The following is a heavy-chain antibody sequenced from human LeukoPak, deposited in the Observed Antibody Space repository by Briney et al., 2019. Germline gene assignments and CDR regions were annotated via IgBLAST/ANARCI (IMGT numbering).Heavy chain of an antibody. V-gene: IGHV1-69*01. CDR3: ARGQKADIVVVPAATVPGYYYYYYMDV. Sequence: SVKVSCKASGGTFSSYAISWVRQAPGRGLEWMGGIIPIFGTANYAQKFQGRVTITADESTSTAYMELSSLRSEDTAVYYCARGQKADIVVVPAATVPGYYYYYYMDVWGKGTTVTISS. CDR1: GGTFSSYA. J-gene: IGHJ6*03. CDR2: IIPIFGTA. D-gene: IGHD2-2*01.